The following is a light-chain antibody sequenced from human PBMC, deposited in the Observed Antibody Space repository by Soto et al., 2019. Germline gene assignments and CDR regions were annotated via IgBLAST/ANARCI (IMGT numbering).Light chain of an antibody. V-gene: IGKV1-33*01. J-gene: IGKJ4*01. CDR2: DAS. Sequence: DIQMTQSPSSLSASVGDRVTITCQASQDISNYLNWYQQKPGKAPKLLIYDASNLETGVPSRFSGNGYGTEFTFTISSLQPEDIATYYCQQYDNLPFGGGTKVEIK. CDR3: QQYDNLP. CDR1: QDISNY.